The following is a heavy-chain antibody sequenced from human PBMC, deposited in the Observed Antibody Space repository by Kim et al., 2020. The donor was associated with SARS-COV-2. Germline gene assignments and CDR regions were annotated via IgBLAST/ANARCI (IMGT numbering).Heavy chain of an antibody. J-gene: IGHJ3*02. CDR2: INHSGST. V-gene: IGHV4-34*01. CDR3: AREGYYDDAFDI. D-gene: IGHD3-22*01. CDR1: GGSFSGYY. Sequence: SETLSLTCAVYGGSFSGYYWSWIRQPPGKGLEWIGEINHSGSTNYNPSLKSRVTISVDTSKNQFSLKLSSVTAADTAVYYCAREGYYDDAFDIWGQGTMV.